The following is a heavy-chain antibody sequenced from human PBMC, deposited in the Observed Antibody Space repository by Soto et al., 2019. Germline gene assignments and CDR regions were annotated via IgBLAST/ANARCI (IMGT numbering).Heavy chain of an antibody. D-gene: IGHD1-7*01. CDR2: VSYDGSDK. CDR1: GFSFITSG. J-gene: IGHJ4*02. V-gene: IGHV3-30*18. CDR3: AKLGNYAYDY. Sequence: QVQLVESGGGVVQPGRSLRLSCAASGFSFITSGMHWVRQSPGKGLEWVAIVSYDGSDKYYADSVKGRFTISRDNFENTLYLQMNSLRAEDTVVYYCAKLGNYAYDYWGQGTLVTVSS.